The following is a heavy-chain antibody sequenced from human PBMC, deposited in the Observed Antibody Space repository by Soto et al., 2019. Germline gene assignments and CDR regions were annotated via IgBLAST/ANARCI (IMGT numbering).Heavy chain of an antibody. CDR1: GFTFSSYA. V-gene: IGHV3-23*01. Sequence: GGSLRLSCAASGFTFSSYAMSWVRQAPGKGLQWVSAISGSGGSTYYADSVKGRFTISRDNSKNTLYLQMNSLGAEDTAVYYCAKLDCSSTSCSDYFDYWGQGTLVTVSS. CDR3: AKLDCSSTSCSDYFDY. CDR2: ISGSGGST. D-gene: IGHD2-2*01. J-gene: IGHJ4*02.